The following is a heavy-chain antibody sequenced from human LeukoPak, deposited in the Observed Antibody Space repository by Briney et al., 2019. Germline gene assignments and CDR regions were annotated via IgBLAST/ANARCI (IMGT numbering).Heavy chain of an antibody. Sequence: PSETLSLTCNVSGGSISTTTNSWGWAWIRQRPTKGLEWIGSIYYSGSTYYNPSLKSRVTISVDTSKNQFSLKLSSVTAADTAVYYCARQGKSRVVIRHNNWFDPWGQGTLVTVSS. CDR1: GGSISTTTNS. D-gene: IGHD3-3*01. J-gene: IGHJ5*02. CDR3: ARQGKSRVVIRHNNWFDP. CDR2: IYYSGST. V-gene: IGHV4-39*01.